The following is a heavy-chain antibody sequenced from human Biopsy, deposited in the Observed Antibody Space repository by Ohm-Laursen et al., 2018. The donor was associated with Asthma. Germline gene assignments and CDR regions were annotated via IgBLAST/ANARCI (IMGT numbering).Heavy chain of an antibody. J-gene: IGHJ4*02. CDR2: ILTKFDIT. D-gene: IGHD3-22*01. Sequence: GSSVKVSCKASGGSFSNFAFSWVRQAPGHGLEWMGTILTKFDITSYAEKFQGRVTITADESTSTTYMELSRLRSEDTAVYYCARSYDTDSYPVLVLDYWGQGTLVTVSS. CDR1: GGSFSNFA. CDR3: ARSYDTDSYPVLVLDY. V-gene: IGHV1-69*15.